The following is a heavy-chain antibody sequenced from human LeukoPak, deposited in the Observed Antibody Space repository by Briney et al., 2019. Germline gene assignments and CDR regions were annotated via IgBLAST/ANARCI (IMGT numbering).Heavy chain of an antibody. V-gene: IGHV3-66*01. Sequence: GGSLRLSCVASGFTVSNNYMSWVRQAPGEGLEWVSVIFSDGSTYYTDSVKGRFTISRDNSKNTLYLQMNSLRAEDTAVYYCARDSEQQLVLGAFDIWGRGTMVTVSS. D-gene: IGHD6-13*01. CDR2: IFSDGST. CDR3: ARDSEQQLVLGAFDI. J-gene: IGHJ3*02. CDR1: GFTVSNNY.